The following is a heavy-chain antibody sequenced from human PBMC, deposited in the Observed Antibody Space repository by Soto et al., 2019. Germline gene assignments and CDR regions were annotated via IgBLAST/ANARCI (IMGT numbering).Heavy chain of an antibody. Sequence: SVKVSCKASGGTFSSYAISWVRQAPGQGLEWMGGVIPIFGTANYAQKFQGRVTITADESTSTAYMELSSLRSEDTAVYYCARPSMSNLYYYYGMDVWGQGTTVTVSS. CDR2: VIPIFGTA. J-gene: IGHJ6*02. CDR1: GGTFSSYA. V-gene: IGHV1-69*13. CDR3: ARPSMSNLYYYYGMDV.